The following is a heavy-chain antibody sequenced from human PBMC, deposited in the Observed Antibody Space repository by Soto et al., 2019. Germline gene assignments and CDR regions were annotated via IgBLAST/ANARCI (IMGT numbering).Heavy chain of an antibody. CDR2: XHXXXXXT. D-gene: IGHD4-17*01. CDR3: ARDSDYIIDY. V-gene: IGHV1-18*01. CDR1: GYHFTSYG. Sequence: PVKVSSKASGYHFTSYGINWVRQAPGQGLEXVGXXHXXXXXTXXGQKLQGRVTLTTDTSTSTAYMELRSLSSEDTAVYYCARDSDYIIDYWGQGTLVT. J-gene: IGHJ4*02.